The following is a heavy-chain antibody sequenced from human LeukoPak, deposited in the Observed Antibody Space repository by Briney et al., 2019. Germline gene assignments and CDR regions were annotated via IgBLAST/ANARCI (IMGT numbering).Heavy chain of an antibody. D-gene: IGHD1-26*01. CDR1: AASISSSSFF. Sequence: SETLSLTCPVSAASISSSSFFWGWIRQPPGKGLEWIGNIFYSGTSYYNPSLRSRVTISVDTSKNQFSLKLTSVTAADTAIYYCARQRVGVFDIWGQGILVTVSS. J-gene: IGHJ3*02. V-gene: IGHV4-39*01. CDR3: ARQRVGVFDI. CDR2: IFYSGTS.